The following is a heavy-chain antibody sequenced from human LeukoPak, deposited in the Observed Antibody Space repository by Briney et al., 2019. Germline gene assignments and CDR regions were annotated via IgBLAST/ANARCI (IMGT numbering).Heavy chain of an antibody. J-gene: IGHJ4*02. CDR2: LNPNTGDT. CDR3: ARDPDSGPDL. D-gene: IGHD2-15*01. Sequence: ASVKVSCEASGYNFTHYHTHWVRQAPGQGLEWSGSLNPNTGDTLLAQRFKGRVTMTRDTSLTVGYMELSSLTFNDTAVYFCARDPDSGPDLWGQGTLVTVAS. V-gene: IGHV1-2*02. CDR1: GYNFTHYH.